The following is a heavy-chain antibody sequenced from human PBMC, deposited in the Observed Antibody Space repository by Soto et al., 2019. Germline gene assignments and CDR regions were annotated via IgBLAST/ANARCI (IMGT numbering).Heavy chain of an antibody. CDR3: GKGTRGAFDI. Sequence: EVPLLESGGGLVQPGGSLRLSCVASGFTFSSNAMSWVRQAPGKGLEWVSHITSGSGGGTYYAGSVKGRFTMTRDNAKNTLYMQMNSMRVEDMAVYYCGKGTRGAFDIGGHGTLVTVSS. CDR2: ITSGSGGGT. D-gene: IGHD3-10*01. J-gene: IGHJ3*02. V-gene: IGHV3-23*01. CDR1: GFTFSSNA.